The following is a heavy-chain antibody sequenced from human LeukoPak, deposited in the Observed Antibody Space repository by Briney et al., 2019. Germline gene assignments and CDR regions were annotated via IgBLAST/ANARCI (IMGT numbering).Heavy chain of an antibody. J-gene: IGHJ1*01. CDR2: IYDNGNT. CDR3: ARDSGTYWYLQH. V-gene: IGHV4-59*01. D-gene: IGHD1-26*01. Sequence: PSETLSLTCTVSGGSISSYYWNWIRQPPGKGLEWIGYIYDNGNTNYNPSFKSRVTISVDTSRNQFSLKLRSVTSADTAVYYCARDSGTYWYLQHWGQGTLVTVSS. CDR1: GGSISSYY.